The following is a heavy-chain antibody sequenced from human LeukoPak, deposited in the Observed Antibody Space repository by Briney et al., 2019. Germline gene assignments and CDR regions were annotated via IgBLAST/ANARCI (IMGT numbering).Heavy chain of an antibody. CDR1: GYTFTGYY. D-gene: IGHD1-1*01. CDR2: INPNSGGT. V-gene: IGHV1-2*02. J-gene: IGHJ3*02. Sequence: ASVKVSCKASGYTFTGYYMHWVRQAPGQGLEWMGWINPNSGGTNYAQKFQGRVTMTRDTSISTAYMELSRLRSDDTAVYYCARAGSSKTVYAFDIWGQGTMVTVSS. CDR3: ARAGSSKTVYAFDI.